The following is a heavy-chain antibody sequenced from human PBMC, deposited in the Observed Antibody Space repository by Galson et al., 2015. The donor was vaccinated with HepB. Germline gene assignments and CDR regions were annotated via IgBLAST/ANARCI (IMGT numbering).Heavy chain of an antibody. D-gene: IGHD5-24*01. V-gene: IGHV3-30*04. CDR2: ISYDGGNE. J-gene: IGHJ2*01. CDR3: ARAPSTTITVWYFDI. CDR1: GFIFSNYA. Sequence: SLRLSCAASGFIFSNYAMHWVRQAPGKGLEWVSVISYDGGNEYYADSVKGRFTVSRDNSKNTMYLQMNSLRDDDTAVYYCARAPSTTITVWYFDIWGRGTLVTVS.